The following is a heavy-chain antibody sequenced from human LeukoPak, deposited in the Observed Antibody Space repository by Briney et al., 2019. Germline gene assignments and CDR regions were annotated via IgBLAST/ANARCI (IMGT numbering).Heavy chain of an antibody. Sequence: GGSLRLSCAASGFTFSSYSMNWVRQAPGKGLEWVSSISSSSSYIYYADSVKGRFTISRDNAKSSLYLQMDSLRAEDTAVYYCAKIPGPDSSGWPSYCFDYWGQGTLVTVSS. J-gene: IGHJ4*02. CDR2: ISSSSSYI. CDR1: GFTFSSYS. CDR3: AKIPGPDSSGWPSYCFDY. D-gene: IGHD6-19*01. V-gene: IGHV3-21*01.